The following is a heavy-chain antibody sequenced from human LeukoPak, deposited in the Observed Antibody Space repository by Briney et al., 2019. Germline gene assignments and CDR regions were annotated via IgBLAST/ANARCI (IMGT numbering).Heavy chain of an antibody. Sequence: PSETLSLTCTVSGGSISSSSYYWGWIRQPPGEGLEWIGSIYYSGSTYYNPSLKSRVTISVDTSKNQFSLKLSSVTAADTAVYYCARDILTPPYYYGMDVWGQGTTVTVSS. CDR2: IYYSGST. D-gene: IGHD3-9*01. CDR3: ARDILTPPYYYGMDV. V-gene: IGHV4-39*07. J-gene: IGHJ6*02. CDR1: GGSISSSSYY.